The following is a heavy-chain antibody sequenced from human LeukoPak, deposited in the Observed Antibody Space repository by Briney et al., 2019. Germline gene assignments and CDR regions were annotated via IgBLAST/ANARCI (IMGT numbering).Heavy chain of an antibody. D-gene: IGHD5-18*01. CDR3: ARSLGYSYGYVFDY. CDR1: GFTFSSYS. CDR2: ISSSSSYI. J-gene: IGHJ4*02. V-gene: IGHV3-21*01. Sequence: AAGSLSLSCAASGFTFSSYSMSWVRQPPGKGLEWVSSISSSSSYIYYAASVKRRFIFSKTNANHSPYLQRNSLRAEDTAVYYCARSLGYSYGYVFDYWGQGTLVTVSS.